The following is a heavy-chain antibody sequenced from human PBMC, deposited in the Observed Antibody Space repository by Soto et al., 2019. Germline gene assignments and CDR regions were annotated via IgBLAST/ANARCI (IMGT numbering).Heavy chain of an antibody. Sequence: SETLSLTCAVYGGSFSGYYWSWIRQPPGKGLEWIGEINHSGSTNYNPSLRSRVTISVDTSKNQFSLKLSSVTAADTAVYYCARRGRPLFDYWRQGTLVTVPS. CDR3: ARRGRPLFDY. CDR2: INHSGST. J-gene: IGHJ4*02. V-gene: IGHV4-34*01. CDR1: GGSFSGYY. D-gene: IGHD3-10*01.